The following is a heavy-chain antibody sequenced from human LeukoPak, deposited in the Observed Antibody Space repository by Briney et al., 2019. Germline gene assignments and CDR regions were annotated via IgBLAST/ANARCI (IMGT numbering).Heavy chain of an antibody. J-gene: IGHJ2*01. Sequence: MDSLLGRFTISRDNPKNSLYLQMNSLRAEDTAVYFCARNLDCSSNSCYGENWYFDLWGRGALVTVSS. D-gene: IGHD2-2*01. V-gene: IGHV3-7*04. CDR3: ARNLDCSSNSCYGENWYFDL.